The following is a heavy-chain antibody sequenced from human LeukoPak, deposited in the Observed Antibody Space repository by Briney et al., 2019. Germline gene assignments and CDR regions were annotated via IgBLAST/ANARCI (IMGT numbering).Heavy chain of an antibody. V-gene: IGHV3-53*01. CDR3: ARDAGYSYGYFDY. J-gene: IGHJ4*02. Sequence: GGSLRLSCAASGFTVSSNYMSWVRQAPGKGLERVSVIYSGGSTYYADSVKGRFTISRDNSKNTLYLQMNSLRAEDTAVYYCARDAGYSYGYFDYWGQGTLVTVSS. CDR2: IYSGGST. D-gene: IGHD5-18*01. CDR1: GFTVSSNY.